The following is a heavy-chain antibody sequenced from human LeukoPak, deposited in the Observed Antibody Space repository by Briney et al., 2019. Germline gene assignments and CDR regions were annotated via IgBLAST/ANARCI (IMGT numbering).Heavy chain of an antibody. CDR2: INSDGSST. CDR1: GFTFSSYW. Sequence: GGSLRLSCAASGFTFSSYWMHWVRQAPGKGLVWVSRINSDGSSTSYADSVKGRFTISRDNAKNTLYLQMNSLRAEDTAVYYCAIDVSQSSGWYYCGMDVCGQGTTVTVSS. V-gene: IGHV3-74*01. CDR3: AIDVSQSSGWYYCGMDV. J-gene: IGHJ6*02. D-gene: IGHD6-19*01.